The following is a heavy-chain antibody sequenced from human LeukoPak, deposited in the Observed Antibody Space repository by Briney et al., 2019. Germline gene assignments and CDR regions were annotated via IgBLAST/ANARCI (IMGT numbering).Heavy chain of an antibody. V-gene: IGHV3-30*02. CDR3: AKGGGGSGSYNWFDP. CDR1: GFTFSSYG. Sequence: GGSLRLSCAASGFTFSSYGMHWVRQAPGKGLEWVAFIRYDGSNKYYADSVKGRFTISRDNSKNTLYLQMNSLRAEDTAVYYCAKGGGGSGSYNWFDPWGQGTLVTVSS. D-gene: IGHD3-10*01. CDR2: IRYDGSNK. J-gene: IGHJ5*02.